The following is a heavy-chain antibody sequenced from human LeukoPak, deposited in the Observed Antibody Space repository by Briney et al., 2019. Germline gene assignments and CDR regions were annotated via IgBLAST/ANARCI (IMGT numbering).Heavy chain of an antibody. V-gene: IGHV3-20*04. CDR3: ARPARDTAMDDAFDI. J-gene: IGHJ3*02. D-gene: IGHD5-18*01. CDR2: INWNGGST. Sequence: GGSLRLSCAASGFTFDDYGMSWVRQAPGKGLERVSGINWNGGSTGYADSVKGRFTISRDNAKNSLYLQMNSLRAEDTALYYCARPARDTAMDDAFDIWGQGTMVTVSS. CDR1: GFTFDDYG.